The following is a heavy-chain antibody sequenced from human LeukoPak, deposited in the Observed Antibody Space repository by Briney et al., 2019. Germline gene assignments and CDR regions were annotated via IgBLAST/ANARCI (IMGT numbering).Heavy chain of an antibody. CDR3: ARGHYDYIRGSYRPTFFDY. V-gene: IGHV4-34*01. Sequence: PSETLSLTCAVYGGSFSGYYWSWIRQPPGKGLEWIGEINHSGSTNYNPSLKSRVTISVDTSKNQFSLKLSSVTAADTAVYYCARGHYDYIRGSYRPTFFDYWGQGTLVTVSS. CDR1: GGSFSGYY. J-gene: IGHJ4*02. D-gene: IGHD3-16*02. CDR2: INHSGST.